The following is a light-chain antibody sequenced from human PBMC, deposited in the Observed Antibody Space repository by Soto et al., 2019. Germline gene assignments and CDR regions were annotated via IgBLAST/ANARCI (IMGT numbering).Light chain of an antibody. Sequence: DIVLTHSPGTLSLSPGETATLSCRASQRITSSFLTWYQQRPGQAPRLLIYGASNRATGIPDRFSGGGSGTDFTLTISRLEPEDFAVFYCQHHGSSLTWTFGQGTKVEIK. CDR2: GAS. V-gene: IGKV3-20*01. CDR1: QRITSSF. J-gene: IGKJ1*01. CDR3: QHHGSSLTWT.